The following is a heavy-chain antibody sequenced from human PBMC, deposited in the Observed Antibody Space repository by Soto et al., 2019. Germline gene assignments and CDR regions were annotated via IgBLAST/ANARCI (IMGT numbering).Heavy chain of an antibody. D-gene: IGHD4-4*01. Sequence: GGSLRLSCAASGFTFSDYYMSWIRQAPGKGLEWVSYISSSGSTIYYADSVKGRFTISRDNAKNSLYLQMNSLRAEDTAVYYCARVWTVTTYYYYYYMDVWGKGTTVTVSS. CDR2: ISSSGSTI. CDR3: ARVWTVTTYYYYYYMDV. V-gene: IGHV3-11*01. J-gene: IGHJ6*03. CDR1: GFTFSDYY.